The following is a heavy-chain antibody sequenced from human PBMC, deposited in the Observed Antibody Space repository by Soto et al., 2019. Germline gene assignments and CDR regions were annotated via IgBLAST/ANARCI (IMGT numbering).Heavy chain of an antibody. CDR3: ASQASPYYYYGMDV. Sequence: SETLSLTCTGSGGSISSSSYYWGWIRQPPGKGLEWIGSIYYSGSTYYNPSLKSRVTISVDTSKNQFSLKLSSVTAADTAVYYCASQASPYYYYGMDVWGQGTTVTVSS. CDR2: IYYSGST. J-gene: IGHJ6*02. CDR1: GGSISSSSYY. V-gene: IGHV4-39*01.